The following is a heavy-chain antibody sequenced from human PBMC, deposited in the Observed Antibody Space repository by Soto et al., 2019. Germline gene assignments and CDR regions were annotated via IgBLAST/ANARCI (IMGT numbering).Heavy chain of an antibody. CDR2: IIPIFGTA. D-gene: IGHD3-22*01. CDR3: ARGGSDSSGYYYGY. Sequence: ASVKVSCKASGGTFSSYAISWVRQAPGQGLEWMGGIIPIFGTANYAQKFQGRVTITADKSTSTAYMELSSLRSEDTAVYYCARGGSDSSGYYYGYWGQGTLVTVSS. CDR1: GGTFSSYA. V-gene: IGHV1-69*06. J-gene: IGHJ4*02.